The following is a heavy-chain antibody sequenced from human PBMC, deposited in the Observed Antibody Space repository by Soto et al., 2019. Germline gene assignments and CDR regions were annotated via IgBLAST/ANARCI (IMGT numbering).Heavy chain of an antibody. CDR3: ARDGRAFSIFGETMDV. V-gene: IGHV1-18*01. J-gene: IGHJ6*02. D-gene: IGHD3-3*01. CDR2: ISAYSGDT. Sequence: VQLLQSGGEVRKPGASVKVSCKTSGYTFTNYAINWVRQAPGQGLQWMGWISAYSGDTKYAQRFQDRLTVTTDPSTTTASMELRSLRSDDTAVYYCARDGRAFSIFGETMDVWGQGTTVTVPS. CDR1: GYTFTNYA.